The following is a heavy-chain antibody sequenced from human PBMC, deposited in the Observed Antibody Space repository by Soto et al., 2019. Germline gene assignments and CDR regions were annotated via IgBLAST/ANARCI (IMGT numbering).Heavy chain of an antibody. CDR3: ARESIEADGIDY. V-gene: IGHV1-69*12. J-gene: IGHJ4*02. CDR2: IIPIVVTA. Sequence: QVQLVQSGAEVKKPGSSVKVSCKASGGTFRRYAISWVRQAPGQGLEWMGGIIPIVVTANYAQQFQGRVTITADESTSTAYMELSSMRCEDTAVYYCARESIEADGIDYWGQGTLVTVS. D-gene: IGHD6-13*01. CDR1: GGTFRRYA.